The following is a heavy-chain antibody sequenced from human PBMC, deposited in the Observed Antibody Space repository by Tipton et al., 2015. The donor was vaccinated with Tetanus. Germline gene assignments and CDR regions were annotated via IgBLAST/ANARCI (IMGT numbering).Heavy chain of an antibody. CDR3: AKVSDVGDYIDPGGDFQH. CDR1: GFTFSSYA. V-gene: IGHV3-23*01. CDR2: ISGSGGST. D-gene: IGHD4-17*01. J-gene: IGHJ1*01. Sequence: GSLRLSCAASGFTFSSYAMSWVRQAPGKGLEWVSAISGSGGSTYYADSVKGRFTISRDNSKNTLYLQMNSLRAEDTAVYYCAKVSDVGDYIDPGGDFQHWGQGTLVTVSS.